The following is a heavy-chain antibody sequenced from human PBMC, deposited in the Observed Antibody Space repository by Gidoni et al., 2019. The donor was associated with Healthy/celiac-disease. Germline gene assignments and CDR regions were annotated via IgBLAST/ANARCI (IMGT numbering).Heavy chain of an antibody. CDR3: ARDPLGIPDAFDI. V-gene: IGHV3-48*03. CDR2: ISSSGSTI. Sequence: EVQLVESGGGLVQPGGSMRLSCAASGCTFSSYEMNWVRPAPGKGLGWVSYISSSGSTIYYADSVKGRFTIARDNAKNSLYLQMNSLRAEDTAVYYCARDPLGIPDAFDIWGQGTMVTVSS. CDR1: GCTFSSYE. J-gene: IGHJ3*02. D-gene: IGHD6-13*01.